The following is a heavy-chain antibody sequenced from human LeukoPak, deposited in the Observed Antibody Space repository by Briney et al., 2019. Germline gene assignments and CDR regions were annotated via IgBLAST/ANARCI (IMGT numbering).Heavy chain of an antibody. J-gene: IGHJ4*02. CDR3: ARLAVTTSFEYYFDY. V-gene: IGHV5-51*01. D-gene: IGHD4-17*01. CDR2: IYPGDSDT. Sequence: GESLKISCKGSGYSFTSYWIGWVRQMPGKGLEWMGIIYPGDSDTRYSPSFQGQVTISADKSISTAYLQWSSLKASDTAMYYCARLAVTTSFEYYFDYWGQGTLVTVSS. CDR1: GYSFTSYW.